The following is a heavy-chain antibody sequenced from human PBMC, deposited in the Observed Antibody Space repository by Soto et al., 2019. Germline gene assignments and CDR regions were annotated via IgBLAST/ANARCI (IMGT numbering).Heavy chain of an antibody. CDR2: IYYSGST. CDR3: ARGEYGNYYYYGMDV. Sequence: ETLSLTCTVSGGSISSYYWSWIRQPPGKGLEWIGYIYYSGSTNYNPSLKSRVTISVDTSKNQFSLKLSSVTAADTAVYYCARGEYGNYYYYGMDVWGQGTTVTVSS. J-gene: IGHJ6*02. D-gene: IGHD3-10*01. V-gene: IGHV4-59*01. CDR1: GGSISSYY.